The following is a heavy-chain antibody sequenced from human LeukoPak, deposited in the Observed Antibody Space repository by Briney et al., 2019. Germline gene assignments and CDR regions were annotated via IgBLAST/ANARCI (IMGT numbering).Heavy chain of an antibody. J-gene: IGHJ5*02. Sequence: GGSLRLSCAASGFTASSNYMSWVRQAPGKGLEWVSVIYSGGSTYYADSVKGRFTISRDNSKNTLYLQMNSLRAEDTAVYYCARARDRYFDPWGQGTLVTVSS. CDR1: GFTASSNY. D-gene: IGHD3-9*01. CDR3: ARARDRYFDP. CDR2: IYSGGST. V-gene: IGHV3-66*01.